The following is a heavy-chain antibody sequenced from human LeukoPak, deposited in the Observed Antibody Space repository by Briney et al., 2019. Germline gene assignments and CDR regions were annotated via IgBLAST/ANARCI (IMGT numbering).Heavy chain of an antibody. J-gene: IGHJ4*02. V-gene: IGHV3-74*01. D-gene: IGHD7-27*01. CDR2: INTDGSST. Sequence: GGSLRLSCAASGFTLSIYWMHWVRQVPGKGLVWVSRINTDGSSTNYADSVKGRFTISRDNAKKTLYLQMNSLRAEDTAVYYCTRGPGRNRGFDYWGQGTLVTVSS. CDR3: TRGPGRNRGFDY. CDR1: GFTLSIYW.